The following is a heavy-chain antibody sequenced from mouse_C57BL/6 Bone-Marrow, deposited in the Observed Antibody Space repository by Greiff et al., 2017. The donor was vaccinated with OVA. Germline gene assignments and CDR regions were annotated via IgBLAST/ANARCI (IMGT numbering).Heavy chain of an antibody. CDR3: ARDDYDGREGY. CDR1: GYSITSGYY. V-gene: IGHV3-6*01. Sequence: EVQLVESGPGLVKPSQSLSLTCSVTGYSITSGYYWNWIRQFPGNKLEWMGYISYDGSNNYNPSLKNRISITRDTSKNQFFLKLNSVTTEDTATYYCARDDYDGREGYWGQGTTLTVSS. CDR2: ISYDGSN. J-gene: IGHJ2*01. D-gene: IGHD2-4*01.